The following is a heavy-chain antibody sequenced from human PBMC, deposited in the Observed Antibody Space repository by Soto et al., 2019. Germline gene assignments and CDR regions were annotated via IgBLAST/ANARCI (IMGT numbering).Heavy chain of an antibody. V-gene: IGHV3-64*01. CDR2: ISSNGGST. CDR1: GFTFSSYA. J-gene: IGHJ4*02. Sequence: GGSLRLSCAASGFTFSSYAMHWVRQAPGKGLEYVSAISSNGGSTYYANSVKGRFTISRDNSKNTLYLQMGSLRAEDMAVYYCARGGYYDILTGRSDFDYWGQGTLVTVSS. D-gene: IGHD3-9*01. CDR3: ARGGYYDILTGRSDFDY.